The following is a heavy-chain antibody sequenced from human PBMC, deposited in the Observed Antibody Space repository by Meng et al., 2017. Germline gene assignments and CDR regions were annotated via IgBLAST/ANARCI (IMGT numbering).Heavy chain of an antibody. V-gene: IGHV4-34*01. Sequence: QWQLQRWGAGRLNPTETLSLTCAVYGGSFSGYYWGWIRQPPGKGLEWIGEINHSGSTNYNPSLKSRVTISVDTSKNQFSLKLSSVTAADTAVYYCASSGYSYGYRFDYWGQGTLVTVSS. CDR2: INHSGST. J-gene: IGHJ4*02. CDR1: GGSFSGYY. D-gene: IGHD5-18*01. CDR3: ASSGYSYGYRFDY.